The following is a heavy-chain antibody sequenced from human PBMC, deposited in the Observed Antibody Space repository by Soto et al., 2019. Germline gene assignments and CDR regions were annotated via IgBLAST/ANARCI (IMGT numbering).Heavy chain of an antibody. CDR1: GFSLRNLGAG. D-gene: IGHD6-19*01. CDR2: IYWGYDK. J-gene: IGHJ4*02. Sequence: QITVKESSPTLVKPTQTLTLTCTFSGFSLRNLGAGVGWIRQPPGKALEWLALIYWGYDKRYNSSLKTRLTIIKDTNKHPVFLTVASMEPADTGIYYCACLAYANGWLIIEYWGQGTMVTVSS. V-gene: IGHV2-5*02. CDR3: ACLAYANGWLIIEY.